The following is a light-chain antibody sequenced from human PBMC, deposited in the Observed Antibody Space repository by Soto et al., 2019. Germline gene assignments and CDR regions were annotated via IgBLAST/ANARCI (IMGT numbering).Light chain of an antibody. Sequence: EIVLTQSPVTLSVSPGERATLSCRASQSVSNNLAWYQQKPGQAPRLLIHGASTRATGIPDRFSGSGSGTDFTLIISRLEPEDFAVYYCQQYGSSPITFGQGTRLEIK. CDR3: QQYGSSPIT. CDR2: GAS. J-gene: IGKJ5*01. V-gene: IGKV3-20*01. CDR1: QSVSNN.